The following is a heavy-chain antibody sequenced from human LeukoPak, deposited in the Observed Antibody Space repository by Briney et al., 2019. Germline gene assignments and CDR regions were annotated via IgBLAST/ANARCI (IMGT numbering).Heavy chain of an antibody. V-gene: IGHV4-59*01. CDR3: TRVHLGYSYSLDFDY. CDR2: IYYRGNA. CDR1: GGSISSFY. J-gene: IGHJ4*02. Sequence: SETLSLTCIHSGGSISSFYWSWIRHPPGKGLEWIGYIYYRGNANYNPSLKSRVNISVDTSKKQFSLKISSVTAEHTTVYYITRVHLGYSYSLDFDYWGQGTQATVSS. D-gene: IGHD5-18*01.